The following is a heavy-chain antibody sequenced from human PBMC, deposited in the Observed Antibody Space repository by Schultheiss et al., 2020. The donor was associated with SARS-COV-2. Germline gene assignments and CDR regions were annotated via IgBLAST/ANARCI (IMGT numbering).Heavy chain of an antibody. CDR1: AFTFSTYA. CDR3: ARAPSNSWHNFDY. J-gene: IGHJ4*01. Sequence: GESLKISCAASAFTFSTYAMHWVRQAPGKGLEWVAVISYDGSNKYYADSVKGRFTISRDNSKNTLYLQMNSLRGDDTAVYYCARAPSNSWHNFDYWGHGTLVTVAS. CDR2: ISYDGSNK. V-gene: IGHV3-30*08. D-gene: IGHD6-13*01.